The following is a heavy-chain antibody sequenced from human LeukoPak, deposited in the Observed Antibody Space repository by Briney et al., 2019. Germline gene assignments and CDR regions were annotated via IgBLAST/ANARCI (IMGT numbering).Heavy chain of an antibody. CDR1: GGSISSYY. Sequence: PSETLSLTCTVSGGSISSYYWSWIRQPPGKGLEWIGYIYYSGSTNYNPSLKSRVTISVDTSKNQFSLKLSSVTAADTAVYYCARDTRVGEPTKYYYYGMDVWGQGTTVTVSS. CDR3: ARDTRVGEPTKYYYYGMDV. V-gene: IGHV4-59*01. CDR2: IYYSGST. D-gene: IGHD3-16*01. J-gene: IGHJ6*02.